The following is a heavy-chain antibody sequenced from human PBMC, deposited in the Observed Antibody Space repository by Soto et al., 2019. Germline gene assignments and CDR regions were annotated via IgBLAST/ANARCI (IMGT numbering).Heavy chain of an antibody. CDR1: GYIFTSYG. CDR2: ISNYNGIT. D-gene: IGHD3-10*01. V-gene: IGHV1-18*01. CDR3: AESMGGSGTYVS. J-gene: IGHJ4*02. Sequence: QVQLVQSGAEVKKPGASVKVSCKASGYIFTSYGISWVRQAPGEGLGWVGWISNYNGITNYAQKVKGRVTMTTDRSTSTAYMELRSLRSDDTAVYYCAESMGGSGTYVSWGQGTLVTVSS.